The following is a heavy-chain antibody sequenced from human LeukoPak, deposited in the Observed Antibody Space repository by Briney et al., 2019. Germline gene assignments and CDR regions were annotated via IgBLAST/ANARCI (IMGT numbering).Heavy chain of an antibody. D-gene: IGHD6-19*01. V-gene: IGHV3-23*01. J-gene: IGHJ4*02. CDR2: ISGSGGST. CDR1: GFIFSSYA. CDR3: AKDQLGYSSGWLDY. Sequence: PGGSLRLSCAASGFIFSSYAMSWVRQAPGKGLEWVSAISGSGGSTYYADSVKGRFTISRDNSKNTLYLQMNSLRAEDTAVYYCAKDQLGYSSGWLDYWGQGTLVTVSS.